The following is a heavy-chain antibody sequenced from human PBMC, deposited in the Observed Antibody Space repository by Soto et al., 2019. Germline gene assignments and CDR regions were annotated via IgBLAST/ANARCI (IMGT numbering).Heavy chain of an antibody. Sequence: QVHLVQSGAEVKKPGASVKVSCKGSGYAFTTYGITWVRQAPGQGLEWMGWISAHNGNTNYAQKLQGRVTVTRDTSTSTAYMELRSLRSDDTAVYYCARGMYRDYWGQGALVTVSS. CDR2: ISAHNGNT. D-gene: IGHD2-2*01. CDR3: ARGMYRDY. CDR1: GYAFTTYG. J-gene: IGHJ4*02. V-gene: IGHV1-18*01.